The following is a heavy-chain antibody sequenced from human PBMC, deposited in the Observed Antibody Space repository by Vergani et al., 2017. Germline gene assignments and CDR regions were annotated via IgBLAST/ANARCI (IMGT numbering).Heavy chain of an antibody. CDR2: ISSSSSYI. Sequence: QVQLVESGGGLVKPGGSLRLSCAASGFTFSDYYMSWVRQAPGKGLEWVSSISSSSSYIYYADSVKGRFTISRDNAKNSLYLQMNSLRAEDTAVYYCARDNWNYGRAFDYWGQGTLVTVSS. CDR1: GFTFSDYY. D-gene: IGHD1-7*01. CDR3: ARDNWNYGRAFDY. J-gene: IGHJ4*02. V-gene: IGHV3-11*06.